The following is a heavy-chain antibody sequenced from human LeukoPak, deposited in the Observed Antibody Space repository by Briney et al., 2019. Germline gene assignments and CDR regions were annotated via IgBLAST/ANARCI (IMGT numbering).Heavy chain of an antibody. V-gene: IGHV3-23*01. CDR2: IIGSGGST. Sequence: GGSLRLSCVASGFTFSHYSMNWVRQAPGKGLEWVSTIIGSGGSTDYADSVKGRFTISRDNSKDTLFLQMDSLRVEDTAVYYCATFCSGGDCYSFAPWGQGTLVTVSS. CDR1: GFTFSHYS. D-gene: IGHD2-15*01. CDR3: ATFCSGGDCYSFAP. J-gene: IGHJ5*02.